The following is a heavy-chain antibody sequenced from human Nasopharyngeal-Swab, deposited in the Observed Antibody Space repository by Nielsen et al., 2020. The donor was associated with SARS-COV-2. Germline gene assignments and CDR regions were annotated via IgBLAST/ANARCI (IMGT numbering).Heavy chain of an antibody. CDR2: IIPAFGTP. CDR3: ARGKGTSYYHYYGMDV. D-gene: IGHD1/OR15-1a*01. CDR1: GDAFSRFG. J-gene: IGHJ6*02. Sequence: SVKVSCKASGDAFSRFGISWVRQAPGQGLEWMGGIIPAFGTPTYAQDSAQDLQGRVTISADESTSTTYMELSSLRSEDTAVYYCARGKGTSYYHYYGMDVWGQGTTVTVSS. V-gene: IGHV1-69*13.